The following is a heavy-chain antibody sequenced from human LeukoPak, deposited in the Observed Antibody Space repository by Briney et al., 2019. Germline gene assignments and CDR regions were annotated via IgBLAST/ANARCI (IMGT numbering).Heavy chain of an antibody. CDR1: GGSFSGYY. V-gene: IGHV4-34*01. CDR3: ARGLRYYDSSGYLAY. D-gene: IGHD3-22*01. Sequence: SETLCLTCAVYGGSFSGYYWSWIRQPPGKGLEWIGEINHSGSTNYNPSLKSRVTISVDTSKNQFSLKLSSVTAADTAVYYCARGLRYYDSSGYLAYWGQGTLVTVSS. J-gene: IGHJ4*02. CDR2: INHSGST.